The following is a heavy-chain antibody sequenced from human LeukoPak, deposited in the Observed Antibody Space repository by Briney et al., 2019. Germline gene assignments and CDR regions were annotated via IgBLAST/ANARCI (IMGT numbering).Heavy chain of an antibody. J-gene: IGHJ4*02. V-gene: IGHV6-1*01. Sequence: SQTLSLTCALSGDSVSSSSAAWNWLRQSPSRGLEWLGNTYYRSKWYNDYAVSVKSRIPINPDTSKNQFSQQLNSVTPEDTAVYYCARTVYSSGWPIFDYWGQGTLVTVSS. CDR1: GDSVSSSSAA. D-gene: IGHD6-19*01. CDR3: ARTVYSSGWPIFDY. CDR2: TYYRSKWYN.